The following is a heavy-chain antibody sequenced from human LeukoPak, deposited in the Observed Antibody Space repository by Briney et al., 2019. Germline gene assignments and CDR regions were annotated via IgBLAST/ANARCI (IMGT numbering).Heavy chain of an antibody. D-gene: IGHD6-13*01. V-gene: IGHV1-69*04. CDR1: GGTFSSYA. CDR3: ARGKSSSWSRPNWFDP. Sequence: GASVKVSCKASGGTFSSYAISWVRQAPGQGLEWMGRIIPIFGIANYAQKFQGRVTITADKSTSTAYMELSSLRSEDTAAYYCARGKSSSWSRPNWFDPWGQGTLVTVSS. J-gene: IGHJ5*02. CDR2: IIPIFGIA.